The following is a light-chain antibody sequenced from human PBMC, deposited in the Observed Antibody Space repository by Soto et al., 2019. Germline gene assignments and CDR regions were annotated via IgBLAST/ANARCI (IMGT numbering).Light chain of an antibody. J-gene: IGLJ2*01. V-gene: IGLV4-69*01. CDR3: QTWGPGVQEV. Sequence: QSVLTQSPSASASLGASVKLTCTLSSGLSSYAIAWHQQQPEKGPRYLMKLNSDGSHSKGDGIPDRFSGSSSGPERYLTISSLQSEDEADYYCQTWGPGVQEVFGGGTKVTVL. CDR1: SGLSSYA. CDR2: LNSDGSH.